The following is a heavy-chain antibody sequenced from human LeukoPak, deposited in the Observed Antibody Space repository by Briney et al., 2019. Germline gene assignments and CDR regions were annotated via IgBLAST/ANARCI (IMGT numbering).Heavy chain of an antibody. CDR3: ARYQKSGTYILFAY. D-gene: IGHD1-26*01. CDR1: GYIFTGYD. CDR2: MNPNSGDT. V-gene: IGHV1-8*01. Sequence: ASVKVSCKASGYIFTGYDIHWVRQATGQGLEWMGWMNPNSGDTGYAQKFQGRVTMTRNTSIRTAYMELSSLRSEDTAVYYCARYQKSGTYILFAYWGQGTLVTVSS. J-gene: IGHJ4*02.